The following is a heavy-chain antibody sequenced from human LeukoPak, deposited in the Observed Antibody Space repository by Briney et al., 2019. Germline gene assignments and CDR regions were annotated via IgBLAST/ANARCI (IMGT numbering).Heavy chain of an antibody. Sequence: ASVKVSCKASGYTFTSYDINWVRQATGQGLEWMGWMNPNSGNTGYAQKFQGRVTMTRNTSISTAYMELSSLRSEDTAVYYCARGPAAYYDYVWGSYRSYGMDAWGQGTTVTVSS. D-gene: IGHD3-16*02. CDR2: MNPNSGNT. V-gene: IGHV1-8*01. J-gene: IGHJ6*02. CDR1: GYTFTSYD. CDR3: ARGPAAYYDYVWGSYRSYGMDA.